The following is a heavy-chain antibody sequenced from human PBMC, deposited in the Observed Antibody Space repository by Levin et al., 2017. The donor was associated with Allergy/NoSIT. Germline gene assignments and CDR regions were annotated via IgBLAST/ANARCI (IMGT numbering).Heavy chain of an antibody. V-gene: IGHV3-23*01. CDR3: AKGTPRYCSGGSCYSFARFDP. J-gene: IGHJ5*02. CDR1: GFTFSSYA. CDR2: ISGSGGST. Sequence: GGSLRLSCAASGFTFSSYAMSWVRQAPGKGLEWVSAISGSGGSTYYADSVKGRFTISRDNSKNTLYLQMNSLRAEDTAVYYCAKGTPRYCSGGSCYSFARFDPWGQGTLVTVSS. D-gene: IGHD2-15*01.